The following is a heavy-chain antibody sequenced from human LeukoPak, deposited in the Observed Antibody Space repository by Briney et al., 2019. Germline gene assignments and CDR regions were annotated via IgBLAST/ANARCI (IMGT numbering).Heavy chain of an antibody. J-gene: IGHJ4*02. V-gene: IGHV3-7*05. CDR2: IKQDGSDK. CDR1: GFTFSSYW. Sequence: PGGSLRLSCAASGFTFSSYWMSWVRQAPGKGLEWVANIKQDGSDKYYVDSVKGRFTISRDNAKNSLYLQMNSLRAEDTAVYYCASYSSSWYTRGFDCWGQGTLVTVSS. D-gene: IGHD6-13*01. CDR3: ASYSSSWYTRGFDC.